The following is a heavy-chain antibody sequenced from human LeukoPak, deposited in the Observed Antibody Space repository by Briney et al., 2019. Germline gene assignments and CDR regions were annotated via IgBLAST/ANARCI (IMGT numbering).Heavy chain of an antibody. V-gene: IGHV4-39*01. D-gene: IGHD6-13*01. CDR1: GGSISSGGYY. Sequence: PSATLSLTCTVSGGSISSGGYYWGWIRQPPGKALEWIGSIYYSESTHYNPSLKTRVTISGDTSNNQFSLKLSSVTAADTAVYYCARRIGSSRNFDYWGQGTLATVSS. CDR3: ARRIGSSRNFDY. J-gene: IGHJ4*02. CDR2: IYYSEST.